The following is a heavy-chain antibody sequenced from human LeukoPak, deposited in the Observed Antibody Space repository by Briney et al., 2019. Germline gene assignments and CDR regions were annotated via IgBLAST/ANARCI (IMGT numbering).Heavy chain of an antibody. J-gene: IGHJ4*02. CDR2: IYYIGNT. V-gene: IGHV4-59*08. CDR3: ARRKAKTPNYFDY. Sequence: PSETLSLTCTVSGDSINDYYWTWIRQPPGKGLDWIGYIYYIGNTNYNPSLKSRVTISLDTSKNQFSLKLTSVTAADTAMYYCARRKAKTPNYFDYWGQGALVTVSS. CDR1: GDSINDYY.